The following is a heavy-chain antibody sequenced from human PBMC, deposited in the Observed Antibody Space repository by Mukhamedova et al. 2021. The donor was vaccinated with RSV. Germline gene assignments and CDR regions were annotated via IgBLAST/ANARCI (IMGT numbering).Heavy chain of an antibody. Sequence: VRQASGKGLEWVGCIRSKANSYATAYAASVKGRFTISRDDSKNTAYLQMNSLKTEDTAVYYCTRHVETDYWGQGTLVTVSS. J-gene: IGHJ4*02. CDR3: TRHVETDY. V-gene: IGHV3-73*01. CDR2: IRSKANSYAT. D-gene: IGHD5-24*01.